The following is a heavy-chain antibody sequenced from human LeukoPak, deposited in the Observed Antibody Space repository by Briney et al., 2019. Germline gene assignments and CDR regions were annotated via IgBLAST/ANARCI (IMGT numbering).Heavy chain of an antibody. J-gene: IGHJ4*02. CDR2: IWYDGSNK. Sequence: GGSLRLSCAASGFTFSSYGMHWVHQAPGKGLEWVAAIWYDGSNKYYADSVKGRFTISRDNSKNTLYLQMNSLRAEDTAVYYCAREQWLAPDYWGQGTLVTVSS. CDR1: GFTFSSYG. CDR3: AREQWLAPDY. D-gene: IGHD6-19*01. V-gene: IGHV3-33*01.